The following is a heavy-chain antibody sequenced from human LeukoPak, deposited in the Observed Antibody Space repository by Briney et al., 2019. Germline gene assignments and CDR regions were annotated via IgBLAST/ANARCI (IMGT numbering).Heavy chain of an antibody. D-gene: IGHD1-26*01. V-gene: IGHV3-53*01. J-gene: IGHJ3*02. CDR3: TTDLPIVGATFTGDAFDI. Sequence: GGSLRLSCAASGVTVSSNYMSWVRQAPGKGLEWVSVIYSGGSTYYADSVKGRFTISRDNSKNTLYLQMNSLKTEDTAVYYCTTDLPIVGATFTGDAFDIWGQGTMVTVSS. CDR2: IYSGGST. CDR1: GVTVSSNY.